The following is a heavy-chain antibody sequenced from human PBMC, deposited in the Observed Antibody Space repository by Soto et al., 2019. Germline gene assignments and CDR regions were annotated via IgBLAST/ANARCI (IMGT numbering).Heavy chain of an antibody. CDR3: ARGLGRGAAFDI. V-gene: IGHV1-18*01. D-gene: IGHD2-15*01. CDR1: GFTFSNYG. J-gene: IGHJ3*02. Sequence: GASVKVSCKASGFTFSNYGLNWVRQAPGQGLEWMGWVSANNGHTNYAQNLQGRVSMTTDTSTSTAYMELRGLTFDDTAVYYCARGLGRGAAFDIWGQGTMVTVSS. CDR2: VSANNGHT.